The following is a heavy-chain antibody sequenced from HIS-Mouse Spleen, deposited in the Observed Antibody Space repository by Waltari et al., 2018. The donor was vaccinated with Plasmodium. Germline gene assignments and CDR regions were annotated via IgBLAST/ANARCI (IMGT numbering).Heavy chain of an antibody. CDR1: GGSFGGYY. Sequence: QVQLQQWGAGLLKPPETLSLTCAVYGGSFGGYYWSWIRQPPGKGREWIGEINHSGSTNYNPSLKSRVTISVDTSKNQFSLKLSSVTAADTAVYYCARGLRGHYWYFDLWGRGTLVTVSS. CDR2: INHSGST. D-gene: IGHD3-10*01. J-gene: IGHJ2*01. CDR3: ARGLRGHYWYFDL. V-gene: IGHV4-34*01.